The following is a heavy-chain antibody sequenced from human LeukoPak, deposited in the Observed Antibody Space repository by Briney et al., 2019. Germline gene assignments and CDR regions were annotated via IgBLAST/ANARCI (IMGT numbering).Heavy chain of an antibody. J-gene: IGHJ4*02. D-gene: IGHD3-3*01. V-gene: IGHV4-4*07. CDR3: ASSYDFWRGFDY. CDR2: IYTSGST. CDR1: GGSISSYY. Sequence: SQTLSLTCTVSGGSISSYYWSWIRQPAGKGLEWIGRIYTSGSTNYTPSLKSRVTMSVDTSKNQFSLKLSSETAADTAVYYCASSYDFWRGFDYWGQGTLVTVSS.